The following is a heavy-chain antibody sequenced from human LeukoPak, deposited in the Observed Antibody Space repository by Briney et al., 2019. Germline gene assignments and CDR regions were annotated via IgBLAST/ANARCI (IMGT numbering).Heavy chain of an antibody. CDR2: ISGSGFST. CDR1: GFTFSSYA. CDR3: AKDVSVEVAGTLWDY. V-gene: IGHV3-23*01. Sequence: GGSLRHSCAASGFTFSSYAMNWVRQAPGKGLEWVSVISGSGFSTNYADPVKGRFTISRDNSKNTLYLQMNSLRVEDTAVYYCAKDVSVEVAGTLWDYWGQGTLVTVSS. D-gene: IGHD6-19*01. J-gene: IGHJ4*02.